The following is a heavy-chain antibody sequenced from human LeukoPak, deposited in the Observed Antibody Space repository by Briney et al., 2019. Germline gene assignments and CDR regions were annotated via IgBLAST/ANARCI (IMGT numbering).Heavy chain of an antibody. V-gene: IGHV4-59*01. CDR2: IYYSGSA. CDR3: ARNGDYYEKSGYYYLFDF. D-gene: IGHD3-22*01. Sequence: PSETLSLTCAVYGGSFSGYYWSWIRQPPGKGLEYIGYIYYSGSANYNPSLKSRVTISVDPSKNQFSLKLSSVTAADTAVYYCARNGDYYEKSGYYYLFDFWGQGTLVTVSS. J-gene: IGHJ4*02. CDR1: GGSFSGYY.